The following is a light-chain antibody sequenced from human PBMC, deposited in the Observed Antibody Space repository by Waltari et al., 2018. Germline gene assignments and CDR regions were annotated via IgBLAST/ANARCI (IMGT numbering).Light chain of an antibody. CDR1: QSISTW. CDR3: QQYNSYPYT. J-gene: IGKJ2*01. Sequence: DIQMTQSPSTLSASVGDRVTITCRASQSISTWLAWYQQKPGKAPKLLIYKASSLESGVPSRFSGSGSGTEFTLTISSLQPDDFATYYCQQYNSYPYTFGQGTKLEIK. V-gene: IGKV1-5*03. CDR2: KAS.